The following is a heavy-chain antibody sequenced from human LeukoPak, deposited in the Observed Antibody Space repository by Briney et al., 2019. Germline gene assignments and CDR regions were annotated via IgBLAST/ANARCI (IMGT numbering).Heavy chain of an antibody. V-gene: IGHV3-23*01. J-gene: IGHJ4*02. Sequence: GGSLRLSCAASGFTVSNNYMSWVRQAPGKGLEWVSAISGSGGSTYYADSVKGRFTISRDNSKNTLYLQMNSLRAEDTAVYYCAKDFAVDYWGQGTLVTVSS. CDR1: GFTVSNNY. CDR3: AKDFAVDY. CDR2: ISGSGGST.